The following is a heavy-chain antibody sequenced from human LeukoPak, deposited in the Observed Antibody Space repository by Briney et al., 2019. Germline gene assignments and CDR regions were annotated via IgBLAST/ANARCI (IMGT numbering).Heavy chain of an antibody. J-gene: IGHJ2*01. Sequence: AGGSLRLSCEASGFTFTNYWMHWVRQVPGKGLFWVSRIDNAGSSTNYADSVKGRFTISRDNAKNTVYLHLNGLRAEDTAVYYCARDQWYFDLWGRGTLVTVSS. CDR2: IDNAGSST. CDR3: ARDQWYFDL. V-gene: IGHV3-74*01. CDR1: GFTFTNYW.